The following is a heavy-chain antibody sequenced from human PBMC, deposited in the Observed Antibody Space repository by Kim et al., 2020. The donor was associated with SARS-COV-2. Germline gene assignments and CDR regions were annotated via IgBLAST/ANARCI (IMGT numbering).Heavy chain of an antibody. D-gene: IGHD3-22*01. CDR1: GGSISSGGYY. CDR2: IYYSGST. J-gene: IGHJ4*02. V-gene: IGHV4-31*03. Sequence: SETLSLTCTVSGGSISSGGYYWSWIRQHPGKGLEWIGYIYYSGSTYYNPSLKSRVTISVDTSKNQFSLKLSSVTAADTAVYYCARGGSGYDSNDSSGYVDYWGQGTLVTVSS. CDR3: ARGGSGYDSNDSSGYVDY.